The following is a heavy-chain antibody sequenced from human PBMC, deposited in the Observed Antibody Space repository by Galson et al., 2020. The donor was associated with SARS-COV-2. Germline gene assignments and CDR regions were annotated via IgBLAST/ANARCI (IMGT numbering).Heavy chain of an antibody. D-gene: IGHD4-17*01. CDR1: GGSFSGYY. CDR3: ASSFYGALSYYFDY. V-gene: IGHV4-34*01. J-gene: IGHJ4*02. CDR2: INHSGST. Sequence: TCAVYGGSFSGYYWSWIRQPPGKGLEWIGEINHSGSTSYNPSLKSRVTISVDTSKNQFSLKLSSVTAADTAVYYCASSFYGALSYYFDYWGPGTLVTVSS.